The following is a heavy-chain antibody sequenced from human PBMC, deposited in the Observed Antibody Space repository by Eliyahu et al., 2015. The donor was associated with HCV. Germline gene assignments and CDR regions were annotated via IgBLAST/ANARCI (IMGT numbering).Heavy chain of an antibody. CDR3: ATSSRWFGKYYFDH. V-gene: IGHV3-23*01. J-gene: IGHJ4*01. CDR1: GIAFSTFG. Sequence: EVQVLDSGGGLVQPRGSXTLSCAASGIAFSTFGMSWVRQTPGKGLEWVSTISGSGDSTYYADSVRGRFTISRDNSKNTLFLHMNSLRAEDTALYFCATSSRWFGKYYFDHWGHGTLVTVSS. D-gene: IGHD3-10*01. CDR2: ISGSGDST.